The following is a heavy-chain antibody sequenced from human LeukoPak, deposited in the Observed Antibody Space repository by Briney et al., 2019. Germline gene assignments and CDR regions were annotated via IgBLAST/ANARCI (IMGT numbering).Heavy chain of an antibody. CDR1: GFTFSSYA. D-gene: IGHD3-10*01. Sequence: PGGSLRLSCAASGFTFSSYAMSWVRQAPGKGLEWVSAISGSRGSTYYADSVKGRFTISRDISKNTLYLQMNSLKTEDTAVYYCTTEGSSSPTNAFDIWGQGTMVTVSS. J-gene: IGHJ3*02. CDR3: TTEGSSSPTNAFDI. V-gene: IGHV3-23*01. CDR2: ISGSRGST.